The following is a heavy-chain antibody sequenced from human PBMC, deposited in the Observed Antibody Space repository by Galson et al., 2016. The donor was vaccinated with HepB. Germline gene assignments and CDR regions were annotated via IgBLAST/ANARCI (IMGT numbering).Heavy chain of an antibody. J-gene: IGHJ6*03. V-gene: IGHV6-1*01. CDR1: GDSVYTKGAA. D-gene: IGHD6-13*01. CDR3: SRGRYSSSWLKPWNFYYYYIDV. CDR2: TYYKSKWYN. Sequence: CAISGDSVYTKGAAWTWIRQSPSRGLEWLGRTYYKSKWYNDYAVSVESRITINADTSKNQFSLHLNSVTPEDTGVYYCSRGRYSSSWLKPWNFYYYYIDVWGEGTTVTVSS.